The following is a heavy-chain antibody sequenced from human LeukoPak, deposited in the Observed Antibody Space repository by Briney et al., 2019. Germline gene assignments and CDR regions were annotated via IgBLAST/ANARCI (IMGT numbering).Heavy chain of an antibody. V-gene: IGHV6-1*01. CDR2: TYYRSKWSS. CDR1: GDNVSSKSAA. CDR3: ARSQTGGTFDY. J-gene: IGHJ4*02. D-gene: IGHD1/OR15-1a*01. Sequence: SQTLSLTCAISGDNVSSKSAAWNWIRQSPSGGLEWLGRTYYRSKWSSGYAESVKSRLTISPDISKNQFPLQLRSVTPEDTAMYYCARSQTGGTFDYWGQGALVTVSS.